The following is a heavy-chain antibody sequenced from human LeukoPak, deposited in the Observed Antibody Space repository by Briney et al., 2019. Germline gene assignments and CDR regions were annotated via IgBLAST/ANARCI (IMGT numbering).Heavy chain of an antibody. D-gene: IGHD3-16*02. CDR2: IYTSGST. J-gene: IGHJ4*02. CDR3: ARTTFYVWGSYRLPNYFDY. CDR1: GGSISSYY. V-gene: IGHV4-4*07. Sequence: SETLSLTCTVSGGSISSYYWTWIRQPAGKGLEWIGRIYTSGSTNYNPSLKSRVTISVDTSKNQFSLKLSSVTAADTAVYYCARTTFYVWGSYRLPNYFDYWGQGTLVTVSS.